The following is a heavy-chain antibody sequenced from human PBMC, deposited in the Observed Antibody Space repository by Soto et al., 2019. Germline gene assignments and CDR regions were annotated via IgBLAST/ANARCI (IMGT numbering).Heavy chain of an antibody. CDR2: IWYDGSNK. Sequence: PGGSLRLSCAASGFTFSSYGMHWVRQAPGKGLEWVAVIWYDGSNKYYADSVKGRFTISRDNSKNTLYLQMNSLRAEDTAVYYCAREKDTAMVPAFDYWGQGTLVTVSS. V-gene: IGHV3-33*01. CDR3: AREKDTAMVPAFDY. D-gene: IGHD5-18*01. CDR1: GFTFSSYG. J-gene: IGHJ4*02.